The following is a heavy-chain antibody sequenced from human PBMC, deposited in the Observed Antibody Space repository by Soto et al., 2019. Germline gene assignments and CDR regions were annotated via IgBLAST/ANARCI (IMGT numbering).Heavy chain of an antibody. D-gene: IGHD6-19*01. CDR1: GFSLSTSGVG. CDR2: IYWDDDK. V-gene: IGHV2-5*02. Sequence: QITLKESGPTLVKPTQTLTLTCTFSGFSLSTSGVGVGWIRQPPGKALEWLALIYWDDDKRYSPSLKSRLTITKDTPKNQVVLTMTNMDPVDTATYYCAHSPSSGWYFSSDYFDYWGHGTLVTVSS. J-gene: IGHJ4*01. CDR3: AHSPSSGWYFSSDYFDY.